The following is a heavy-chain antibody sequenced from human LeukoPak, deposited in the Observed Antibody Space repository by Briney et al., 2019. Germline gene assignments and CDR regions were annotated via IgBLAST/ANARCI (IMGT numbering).Heavy chain of an antibody. V-gene: IGHV4-39*07. CDR1: GASISSTSYY. J-gene: IGHJ4*02. CDR3: ARDRNRYAY. D-gene: IGHD1-14*01. CDR2: TYYRGTT. Sequence: PSDTLSLTCTVSGASISSTSYYWGWIRQPPGKGLEWIGSTYYRGTTYYNPSLKSRVTISVDTSKNQFSLQLSSVTAADTAVYYCARDRNRYAYWGQGTLVTVSS.